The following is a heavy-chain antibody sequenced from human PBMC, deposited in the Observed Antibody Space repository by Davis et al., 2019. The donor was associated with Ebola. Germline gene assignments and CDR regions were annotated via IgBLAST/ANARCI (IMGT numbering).Heavy chain of an antibody. V-gene: IGHV4-59*01. J-gene: IGHJ4*02. CDR2: IYYSGST. CDR3: ARDLTMPDS. CDR1: GGSISSYY. D-gene: IGHD4/OR15-4a*01. Sequence: SETLSLTCTVSGGSISSYYWSWIRQPPGKGLEWIGYIYYSGSTNYNPSLKSRVTISVDTSKNQFSLKLSSVTAADTAVYYCARDLTMPDSWGQGTLVTVSS.